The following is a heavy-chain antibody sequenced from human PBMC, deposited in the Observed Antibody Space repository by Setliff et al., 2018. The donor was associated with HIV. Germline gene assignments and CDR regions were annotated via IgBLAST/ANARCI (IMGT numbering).Heavy chain of an antibody. D-gene: IGHD3-22*01. CDR3: AKAHPGSSGLIDY. Sequence: GGSLRLSCAASGLTLSTYSMSWVRQAPGKGLEWVSAIDPTGTYTYYADAVKGRFTISRDNFRNTLSLQMSSLRAEDTAVYYCAKAHPGSSGLIDYWGQGTLVTVSS. J-gene: IGHJ4*02. V-gene: IGHV3-23*05. CDR1: GLTLSTYS. CDR2: IDPTGTYT.